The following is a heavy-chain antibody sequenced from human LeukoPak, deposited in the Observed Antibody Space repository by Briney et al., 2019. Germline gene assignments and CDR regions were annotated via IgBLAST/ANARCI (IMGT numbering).Heavy chain of an antibody. CDR2: MNPSSGNS. J-gene: IGHJ6*04. CDR3: ARGFDLSIPHRGLDV. D-gene: IGHD2-21*01. V-gene: IGHV1-8*01. Sequence: GASVKVSCKASGYTFTSYGINWVRQATEQGLEWMGWMNPSSGNSGLALKFQGRLTMTRNPSINTASMELRSLRSEDTAIYYCARGFDLSIPHRGLDVWGNGTTVIVSS. CDR1: GYTFTSYG.